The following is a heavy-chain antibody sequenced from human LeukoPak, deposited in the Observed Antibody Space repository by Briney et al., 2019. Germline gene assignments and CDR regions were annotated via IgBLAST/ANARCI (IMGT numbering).Heavy chain of an antibody. CDR1: GFTFSSYS. J-gene: IGHJ4*02. Sequence: GGSLRLSCAASGFTFSSYSMNWVRQAPGKGLEWVSYISSSSSTTYYADSVKGRFTISRDNSKNTLYLQMNSLRAEDTAVYYCAKLQLDFWSGLDYWGQGTLVTVSS. CDR3: AKLQLDFWSGLDY. D-gene: IGHD3-3*01. CDR2: ISSSSSTT. V-gene: IGHV3-48*01.